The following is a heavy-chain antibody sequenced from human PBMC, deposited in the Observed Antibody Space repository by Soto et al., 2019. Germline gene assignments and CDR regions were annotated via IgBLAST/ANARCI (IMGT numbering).Heavy chain of an antibody. Sequence: PGGSLRLSCAASGFTFSSYGMHWVRQAPGKGLEWVAVIWYDGSNKYYADSVKGRFAISRDNSKNTLYLQMNSLRAEDTAVYYCARLYDSSGSPFDYWGQGPLVTVSS. CDR1: GFTFSSYG. D-gene: IGHD3-22*01. CDR3: ARLYDSSGSPFDY. J-gene: IGHJ4*02. CDR2: IWYDGSNK. V-gene: IGHV3-33*01.